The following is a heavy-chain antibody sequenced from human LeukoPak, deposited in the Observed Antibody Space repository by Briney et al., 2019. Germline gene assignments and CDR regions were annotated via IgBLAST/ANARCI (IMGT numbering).Heavy chain of an antibody. CDR1: GFIFRDRA. CDR3: SRNSGTYRGYGMDV. CDR2: IRTKGLGETA. J-gene: IGHJ6*02. V-gene: IGHV3-49*04. Sequence: KPGQSLTLSCTASGFIFRDRAMSWVRQAPGKGLEWVGFIRTKGLGETAEYAASVKDRFTISRDDSNNIAYLHMNSLKTEDTAVYYCSRNSGTYRGYGMDVWARGPRSPSP. D-gene: IGHD1-26*01.